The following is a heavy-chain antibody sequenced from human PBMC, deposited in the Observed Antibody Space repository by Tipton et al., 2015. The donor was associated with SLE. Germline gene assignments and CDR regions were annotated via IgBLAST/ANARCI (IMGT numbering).Heavy chain of an antibody. Sequence: TLSLTCTVSGGSISVPSYYWSWIRQPAGKGLEWIGRVYGTGSTNYNPSLKSRVTISIDTSKNDFSLKMSSVTADDTAVYYCARDNPGSRSWPRHYSYYMDVWGKGTTVTVSS. D-gene: IGHD6-19*01. J-gene: IGHJ6*03. V-gene: IGHV4-61*02. CDR3: ARDNPGSRSWPRHYSYYMDV. CDR1: GGSISVPSYY. CDR2: VYGTGST.